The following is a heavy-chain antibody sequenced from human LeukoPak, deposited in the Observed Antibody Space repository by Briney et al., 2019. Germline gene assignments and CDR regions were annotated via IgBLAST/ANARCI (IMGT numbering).Heavy chain of an antibody. V-gene: IGHV1-58*01. D-gene: IGHD2-2*01. CDR3: AAAGVVPAALGYYYGMDV. CDR2: IVVGSSNT. Sequence: ASVKVSCKASGFTFTSSAVQWVRQARGQRLEWIGWIVVGSSNTNYAQKFQERVTITRDMSTSTAYMELSSLRSEDTAVYYCAAAGVVPAALGYYYGMDVWGKGTTVTVSS. CDR1: GFTFTSSA. J-gene: IGHJ6*04.